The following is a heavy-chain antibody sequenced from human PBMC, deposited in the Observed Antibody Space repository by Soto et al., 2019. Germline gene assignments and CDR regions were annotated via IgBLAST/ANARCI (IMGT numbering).Heavy chain of an antibody. Sequence: SETLSLTCTVSGDSLTNGTYYWTWIRQHPGKGLEWIGYIYHSGRTNYNTSLKSRISMSVDTSENQFSLKLRPVTAANTAVYFCAREDRPGISYFDLWGQGTLVTVSS. CDR3: AREDRPGISYFDL. D-gene: IGHD2-2*01. V-gene: IGHV4-31*03. CDR2: IYHSGRT. CDR1: GDSLTNGTYY. J-gene: IGHJ4*02.